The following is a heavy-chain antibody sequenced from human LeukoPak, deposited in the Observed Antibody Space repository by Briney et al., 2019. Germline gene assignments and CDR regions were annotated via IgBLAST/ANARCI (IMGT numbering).Heavy chain of an antibody. CDR1: GFTFSSYW. D-gene: IGHD3-9*01. J-gene: IGHJ6*02. V-gene: IGHV3-74*01. Sequence: GGSLRLSCVASGFTFSSYWMHWVRQAPRKGLVWVSRINGDGRNINYADSVRGRFTISRDNAKNTLFLQMNTLRVEDTAVYYCTRDLMDYDVSTGLHHYYMDVWGQGTTVTVSS. CDR3: TRDLMDYDVSTGLHHYYMDV. CDR2: INGDGRNI.